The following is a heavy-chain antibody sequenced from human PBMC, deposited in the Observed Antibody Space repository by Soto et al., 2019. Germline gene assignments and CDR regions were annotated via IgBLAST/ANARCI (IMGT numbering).Heavy chain of an antibody. J-gene: IGHJ6*02. V-gene: IGHV4-34*01. Sequence: PSETLSLTCAVYGGSFRGYSWTWIRQPPGKGLEWIGEVNHSGSTYYSPSLMSRVTLSIDTSKNQFSLKLSSVTAADTAVYYCARGRQVTPAALFKRAGDYSMDVWGQRTTVTVSS. CDR3: ARGRQVTPAALFKRAGDYSMDV. CDR1: GGSFRGYS. D-gene: IGHD2-2*01. CDR2: VNHSGST.